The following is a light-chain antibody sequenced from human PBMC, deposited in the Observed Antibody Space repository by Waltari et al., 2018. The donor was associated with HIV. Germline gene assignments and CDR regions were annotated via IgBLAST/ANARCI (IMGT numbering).Light chain of an antibody. Sequence: DIVMTQSPDSLAVSLGERATINCTSSQSVLYSSNNKNYLVWYQQKPGQPPKLLISWASTRESGVPDRFSGSGSATDFTLTISSLQAEDVAVYYCQQYYSTPLTFGGGTQVEIK. CDR3: QQYYSTPLT. CDR1: QSVLYSSNNKNY. V-gene: IGKV4-1*01. J-gene: IGKJ4*01. CDR2: WAS.